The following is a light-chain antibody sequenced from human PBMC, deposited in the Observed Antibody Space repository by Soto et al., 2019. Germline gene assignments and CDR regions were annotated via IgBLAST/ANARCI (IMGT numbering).Light chain of an antibody. J-gene: IGKJ1*01. CDR3: QQYNNWPPWT. CDR2: GAS. Sequence: EIVMTQSPATLSVSPGERATLSCRASQSVSSNLAWYQQKPGQAPRLLIYGASTRATGIPARFSGSGSGTEFTLTISSLQSDDFEVYYCQQYNNWPPWTFGQGTKVEIK. V-gene: IGKV3-15*01. CDR1: QSVSSN.